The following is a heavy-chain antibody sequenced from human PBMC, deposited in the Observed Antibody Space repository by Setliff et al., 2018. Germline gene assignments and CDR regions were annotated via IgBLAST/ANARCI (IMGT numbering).Heavy chain of an antibody. CDR3: ARAPLDYSSRAFDF. D-gene: IGHD2-15*01. V-gene: IGHV4-59*01. CDR2: IFSDGTT. J-gene: IGHJ3*01. CDR1: GDSINNFY. Sequence: PSETLSLTCSVSGDSINNFYWNWIRQSPGTGLEWIGYIFSDGTTYYNPSLKSRVAMSVDTSKKQLSLSLSAVTAADTAKYYCARAPLDYSSRAFDFWGQGTMVTVSS.